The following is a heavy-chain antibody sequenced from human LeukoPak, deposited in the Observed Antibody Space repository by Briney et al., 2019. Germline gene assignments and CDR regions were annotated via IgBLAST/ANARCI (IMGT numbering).Heavy chain of an antibody. CDR1: GFTFSNAW. CDR3: TTAKTRLYS. J-gene: IGHJ4*02. D-gene: IGHD2-8*01. Sequence: PGGSLRLSCAASGFTFSNAWMSWVRQAPGKGLEWVDRIKSKTDGGTTDYAAPVKGRFTISRDDSKNTLYLQMNSLKTEDTAVYYCTTAKTRLYSWGQGTLVTVSS. CDR2: IKSKTDGGTT. V-gene: IGHV3-15*01.